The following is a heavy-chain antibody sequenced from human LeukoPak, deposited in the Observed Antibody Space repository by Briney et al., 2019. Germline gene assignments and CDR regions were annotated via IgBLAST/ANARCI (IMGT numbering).Heavy chain of an antibody. CDR3: AKDRSMIVLRGFDY. CDR1: GLLFSSYA. J-gene: IGHJ4*02. Sequence: QRGASLRLSCAASGLLFSSYAMSWVRQAPGKGLEWISAISGSGGSTYYADSVKGRFTISRDNSNNTLFVQMNSLRAEDTAVYYCAKDRSMIVLRGFDYWGQGTLVTVSS. D-gene: IGHD3-22*01. CDR2: ISGSGGST. V-gene: IGHV3-23*01.